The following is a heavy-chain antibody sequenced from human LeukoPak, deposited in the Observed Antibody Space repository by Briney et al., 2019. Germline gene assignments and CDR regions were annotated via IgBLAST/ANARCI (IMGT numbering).Heavy chain of an antibody. CDR2: IYPGDSDT. CDR3: ARQHDSSGYYPDY. Sequence: GESLKISCTASGYSFSKYWIGWVRQMPGKGLEWMGIIYPGDSDTRYSPSFQGQVTISADKSISTAYLQWSSLKASGTAMYYCARQHDSSGYYPDYWGQGTLVTVSS. V-gene: IGHV5-51*01. D-gene: IGHD3-22*01. J-gene: IGHJ4*02. CDR1: GYSFSKYW.